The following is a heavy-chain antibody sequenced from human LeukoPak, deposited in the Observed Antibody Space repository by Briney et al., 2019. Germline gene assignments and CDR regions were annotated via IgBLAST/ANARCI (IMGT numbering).Heavy chain of an antibody. V-gene: IGHV3-23*01. CDR3: AKDKIGSGSYYPN. CDR1: GFTFSSYA. Sequence: GGSLRLSCAASGFTFSSYAMSWVRQAPGKGLEWVSAISGSGGATYYADADSVEGRFTISRDNSKNTLYLQMNSLRAEDTAVYYCAKDKIGSGSYYPNWGQGTLVTVSS. J-gene: IGHJ4*02. D-gene: IGHD3-10*01. CDR2: ISGSGGAT.